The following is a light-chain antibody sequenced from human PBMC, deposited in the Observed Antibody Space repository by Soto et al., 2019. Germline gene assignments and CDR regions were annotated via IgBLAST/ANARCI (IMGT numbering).Light chain of an antibody. V-gene: IGLV1-40*01. CDR2: GDN. J-gene: IGLJ3*02. Sequence: QSVLTQSPSASGTPGQRVSISCSGASSNIGSNTVNWYQQVPGTAPKLLIYGDNNRPSGVPDRFSGSKSGTSASLAITGLQAEDEADYYCHSYDSSLSGSVFGGGTKLTVL. CDR3: HSYDSSLSGSV. CDR1: SSNIGSNT.